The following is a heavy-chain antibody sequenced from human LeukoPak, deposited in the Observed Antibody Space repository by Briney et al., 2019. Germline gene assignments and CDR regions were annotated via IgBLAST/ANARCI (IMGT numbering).Heavy chain of an antibody. CDR3: ASGYSSGWYVVGAFDI. V-gene: IGHV1-2*02. CDR2: INPNSGGT. Sequence: ASVTVSCKSSGYTFTGHWMHWVRQAPGQGLEWMGWINPNSGGTNYAQKFQGRVTMTRDTSVSTAYMELSRLRSDDTAVYYCASGYSSGWYVVGAFDIWGQGTMVTVSS. CDR1: GYTFTGHW. D-gene: IGHD6-19*01. J-gene: IGHJ3*02.